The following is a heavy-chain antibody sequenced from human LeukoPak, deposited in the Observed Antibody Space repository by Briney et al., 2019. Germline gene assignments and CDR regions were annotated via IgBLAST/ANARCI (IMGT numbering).Heavy chain of an antibody. V-gene: IGHV3-23*01. CDR2: ISGSGTNT. J-gene: IGHJ3*02. D-gene: IGHD1-26*01. CDR3: AKDYEVGSFDI. CDR1: GFTFSNYA. Sequence: GGYLRLSCAASGFTFSNYAMSWVRQAPGMGLEWASAISGSGTNTYYAGSVKGRFAISRDNSKNTLHLQMNSLRAEDTAIYYCAKDYEVGSFDIWGQGTMVTVSS.